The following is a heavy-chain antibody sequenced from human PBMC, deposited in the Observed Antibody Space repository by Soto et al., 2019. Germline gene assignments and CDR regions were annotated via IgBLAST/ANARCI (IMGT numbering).Heavy chain of an antibody. V-gene: IGHV4-31*03. CDR1: GGSISSGGYY. D-gene: IGHD3-10*01. CDR2: IYYSGST. J-gene: IGHJ5*02. CDR3: ARGITMVREPGINWFDP. Sequence: SETLSLTCTVSGGSISSGGYYWSWIRQHPGKGLEWIGYIYYSGSTYYNPSLKSRVTISVDTSKNQFSLKLSSVTAADTAVYYCARGITMVREPGINWFDPWGQGTLVTVSS.